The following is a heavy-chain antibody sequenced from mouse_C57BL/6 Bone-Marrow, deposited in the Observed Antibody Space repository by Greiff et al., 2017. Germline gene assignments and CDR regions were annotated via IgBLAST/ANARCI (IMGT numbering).Heavy chain of an antibody. J-gene: IGHJ2*01. Sequence: QVQLKQSGAELVKPGASVKMSCKASGYTFTSYWITWVKQRPGQGLEWIGDIYPGSGSTNYNEKFKSKATLTVDTSSSTAYMQLSSLTSEDSAVYYCARRYYYGSSGDYWGQGTTLTVSS. CDR3: ARRYYYGSSGDY. CDR1: GYTFTSYW. D-gene: IGHD1-1*01. V-gene: IGHV1-55*01. CDR2: IYPGSGST.